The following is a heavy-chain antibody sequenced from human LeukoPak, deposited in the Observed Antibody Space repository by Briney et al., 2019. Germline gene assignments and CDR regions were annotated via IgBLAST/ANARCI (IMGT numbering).Heavy chain of an antibody. J-gene: IGHJ4*02. V-gene: IGHV4-61*01. CDR1: GGSVSGGNYY. CDR3: SRTGSTGGY. Sequence: SETLSLTCTVAGGSVSGGNYYCSWIRQSPGKGQEWIGYIHYSGSTVYNPSLKSRVTMSIDTSKNQFSLNLSSVTAADTAVYYCSRTGSTGGYWGQGTLVTVSS. D-gene: IGHD1-1*01. CDR2: IHYSGST.